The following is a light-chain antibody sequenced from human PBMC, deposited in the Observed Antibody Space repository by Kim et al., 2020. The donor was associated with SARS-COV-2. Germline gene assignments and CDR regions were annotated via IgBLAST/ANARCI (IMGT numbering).Light chain of an antibody. CDR2: GKN. J-gene: IGLJ2*01. CDR1: SLRSYY. V-gene: IGLV3-19*01. CDR3: NSRDTNDNVV. Sequence: SSELTQDPAVSVALRQTVRITCQGDSLRSYYATWYQQKPGQAPILVIFGKNNRPSGIPDRLSGSSSGNTASFTITGTQAGDEADYYCNSRDTNDNVVFGG.